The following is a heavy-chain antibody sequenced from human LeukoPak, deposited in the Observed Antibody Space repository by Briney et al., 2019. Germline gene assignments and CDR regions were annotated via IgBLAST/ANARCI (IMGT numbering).Heavy chain of an antibody. V-gene: IGHV3-21*01. CDR2: ISSGSIYA. D-gene: IGHD3-22*01. CDR3: ARESYDRSGNYPRDFDS. Sequence: PGVSLRLSCAASGFTFSRHGMNWVRQAPGKGLEWISSISSGSIYAHYSDSVEGRFSISRDDANSFLYLQMSSLRAEDTAVYYCARESYDRSGNYPRDFDSWGQGTLVTVSS. CDR1: GFTFSRHG. J-gene: IGHJ4*02.